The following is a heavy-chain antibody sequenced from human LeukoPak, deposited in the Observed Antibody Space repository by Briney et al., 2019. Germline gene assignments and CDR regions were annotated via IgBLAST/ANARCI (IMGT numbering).Heavy chain of an antibody. D-gene: IGHD6-13*01. CDR3: AAATLSKEPIAAAGTGDY. J-gene: IGHJ4*02. CDR2: IVVGSGNT. V-gene: IGHV1-58*02. CDR1: GFTFTSSA. Sequence: SVKVSCKASGFTFTSSAMQWVRQARGQRLEWIGWIVVGSGNTNYAQKFQERVTITRDMSTSTAYMELSSLRSEDTAVYYCAAATLSKEPIAAAGTGDYWGQGTLVTVSS.